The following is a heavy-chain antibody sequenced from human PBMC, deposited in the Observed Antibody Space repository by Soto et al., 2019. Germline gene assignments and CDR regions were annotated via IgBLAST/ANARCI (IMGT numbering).Heavy chain of an antibody. V-gene: IGHV1-69*12. J-gene: IGHJ5*02. CDR2: IIPIFGTA. Sequence: QVQLVQSGAEVKKPGSSVKVSCKASGGTFSSYAISWVRQAPGQGLEWMGGIIPIFGTANHAQKFHDRVKITADEPTSTAYMELSSLRSADTAVYYCARGRRIAVAGTEFDPWGQGTLVTVSS. CDR1: GGTFSSYA. CDR3: ARGRRIAVAGTEFDP. D-gene: IGHD6-19*01.